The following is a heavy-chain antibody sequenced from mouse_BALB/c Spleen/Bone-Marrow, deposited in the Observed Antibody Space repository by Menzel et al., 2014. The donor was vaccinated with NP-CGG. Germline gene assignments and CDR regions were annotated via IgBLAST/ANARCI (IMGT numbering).Heavy chain of an antibody. V-gene: IGHV5-17*02. D-gene: IGHD4-1*01. Sequence: EVQVVESGGGLVQPGGSRKLSCAASGFTFSSFGMHWVRQAPEKGLEWVAYISSSSSTIFYADTVKGRFTVSRDNPKNTLFLQMTSLRSEDTAMYYCTRGGNWDDFDYWGQGTTLTVSS. CDR3: TRGGNWDDFDY. CDR2: ISSSSSTI. CDR1: GFTFSSFG. J-gene: IGHJ2*01.